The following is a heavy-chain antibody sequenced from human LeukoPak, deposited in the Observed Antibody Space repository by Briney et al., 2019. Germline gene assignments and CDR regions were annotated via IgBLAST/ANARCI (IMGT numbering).Heavy chain of an antibody. CDR2: INHSGST. CDR3: ARGRRGIAVAGMLRNWFDP. V-gene: IGHV4-34*01. J-gene: IGHJ5*02. Sequence: PSETLSLTFAVYGGSFSGYYWSWIRQPPGKGLEWIGEINHSGSTNYNPSLKSRVTISVDTSKNQFSLKLSSVTAADTAVYYCARGRRGIAVAGMLRNWFDPWGQGTLVTVSS. D-gene: IGHD6-19*01. CDR1: GGSFSGYY.